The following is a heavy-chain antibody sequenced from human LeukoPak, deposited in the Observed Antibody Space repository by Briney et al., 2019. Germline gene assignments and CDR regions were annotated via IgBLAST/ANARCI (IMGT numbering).Heavy chain of an antibody. CDR2: INSDGSST. CDR1: GFTFSSYW. J-gene: IGHJ5*02. V-gene: IGHV3-74*01. Sequence: GGSLRLSCAASGFTFSSYWMHWVRQAPGKGLVWVSRINSDGSSTSYADSVKGRFTISRDNAKNTLYLQMNSLRAEDTAVYYCARDRACSSTSCHTNWFDPWGQGTPVTVSS. CDR3: ARDRACSSTSCHTNWFDP. D-gene: IGHD2-2*01.